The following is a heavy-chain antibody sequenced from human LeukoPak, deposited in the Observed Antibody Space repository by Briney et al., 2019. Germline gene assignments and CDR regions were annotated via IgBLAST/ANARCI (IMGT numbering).Heavy chain of an antibody. D-gene: IGHD3-10*02. J-gene: IGHJ6*04. CDR3: AELGITMIGGV. Sequence: GGSLRLSCAASGFTFSNYIMNWVRQAPGKGLEWVSSIISSTSYVNYADSVKGRFTISRDNAKKSLYLQMNSLRAEDTAVYYCAELGITMIGGVWGKGTTVTISS. CDR1: GFTFSNYI. CDR2: IISSTSYV. V-gene: IGHV3-21*01.